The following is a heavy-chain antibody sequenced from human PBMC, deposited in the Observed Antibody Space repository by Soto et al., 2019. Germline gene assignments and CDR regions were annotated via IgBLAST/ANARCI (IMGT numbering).Heavy chain of an antibody. D-gene: IGHD6-19*01. J-gene: IGHJ5*02. CDR1: GGSINSSSYF. V-gene: IGHV4-39*01. Sequence: SETLSLTCSVSGGSINSSSYFWGWVRQPPGKGLEWIGSIYYSGSTYYNPSLRSRVTISVDTSKNQFSLKLSSVTAANTAVFYCARHYSSGSRNWFDPWGQGTLVTVSS. CDR2: IYYSGST. CDR3: ARHYSSGSRNWFDP.